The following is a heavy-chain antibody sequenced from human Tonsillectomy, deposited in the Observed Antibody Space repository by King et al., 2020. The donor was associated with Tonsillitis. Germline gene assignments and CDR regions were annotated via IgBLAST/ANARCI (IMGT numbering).Heavy chain of an antibody. CDR3: ARSSDSSHLFDY. V-gene: IGHV4-30-4*08. Sequence: QMQLKESGPGLVKPSQTLSLTCTVSGGSVSSGGYYWTWIRQHPGKGLEWIGYIYYRGSTYYNPSLKSRVTISLDTSKNQFSLKLSSVTAADTAVYYCARSSDSSHLFDYWGQGTLVTVSS. D-gene: IGHD3-22*01. CDR1: GGSVSSGGYY. CDR2: IYYRGST. J-gene: IGHJ4*02.